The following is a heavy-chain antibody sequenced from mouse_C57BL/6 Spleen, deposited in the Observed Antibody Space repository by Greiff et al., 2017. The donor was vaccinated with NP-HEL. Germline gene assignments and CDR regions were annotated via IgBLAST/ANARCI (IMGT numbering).Heavy chain of an antibody. CDR2: IHPNSGST. Sequence: QVQLQQPGAELVKPGASVKLSCKASGYTFTSYWMHWVKQRPGQGLEWIGMIHPNSGSTNYNEKFKSKATLTVDKSSSTAYMQLSSLTSEDSAVYYCARSLDGWSSYAMDYWGQGTSVTVSS. J-gene: IGHJ4*01. D-gene: IGHD1-1*01. V-gene: IGHV1-64*01. CDR3: ARSLDGWSSYAMDY. CDR1: GYTFTSYW.